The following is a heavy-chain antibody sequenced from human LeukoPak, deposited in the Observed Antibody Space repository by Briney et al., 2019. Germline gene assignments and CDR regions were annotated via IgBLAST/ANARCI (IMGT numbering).Heavy chain of an antibody. CDR2: ISGSGGST. V-gene: IGHV3-23*01. D-gene: IGHD3-3*01. Sequence: TGGSLRLSCAASGFTFSSYAMSWVRQAPGKGPEWVSAISGSGGSTYYADSVKGRFTISRDNSKNTLYLQMNSLRAEDTAVYYCAKDIHTIDALDIWGQGTMVTVSS. CDR1: GFTFSSYA. CDR3: AKDIHTIDALDI. J-gene: IGHJ3*02.